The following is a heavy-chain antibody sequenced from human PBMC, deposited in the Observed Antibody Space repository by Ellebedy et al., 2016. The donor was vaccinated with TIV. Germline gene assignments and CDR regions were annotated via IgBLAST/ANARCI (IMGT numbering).Heavy chain of an antibody. CDR3: ARLQMTTTFNWFDP. V-gene: IGHV3-7*03. D-gene: IGHD4-17*01. Sequence: GESLKISXAASGFTFSSYWMSWVRQTPGKGLEWVANIKQGGSEKYYVDSVKGRFTIPRDNAKNSLYLQMNSLRAEDTAVYYCARLQMTTTFNWFDPWGQGTLVTVSS. CDR1: GFTFSSYW. J-gene: IGHJ5*02. CDR2: IKQGGSEK.